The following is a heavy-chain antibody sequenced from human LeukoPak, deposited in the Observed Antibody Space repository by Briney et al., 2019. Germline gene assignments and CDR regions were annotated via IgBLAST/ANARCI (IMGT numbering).Heavy chain of an antibody. CDR1: GFTFSSYA. V-gene: IGHV3-30*04. Sequence: GGSLRLSCAASGFTFSSYAMHWVRQAPGKGLEWVAVISYDGSNKYYADSVKGRFTISRDNSKNTLYLQMNSLRAEDTAVYYCARNPDGYCSSTSCNDAFDIWGQGTMVTVSS. J-gene: IGHJ3*02. CDR2: ISYDGSNK. CDR3: ARNPDGYCSSTSCNDAFDI. D-gene: IGHD2-2*03.